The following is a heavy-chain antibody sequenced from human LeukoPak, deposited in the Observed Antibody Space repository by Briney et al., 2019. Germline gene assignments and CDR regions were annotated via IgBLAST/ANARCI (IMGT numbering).Heavy chain of an antibody. D-gene: IGHD6-13*01. Sequence: ASVKVSCKASAYTFTGYYIHWVRQAPGQGLEWMGWINPNSGGTNYAQKFQGRVTMTRDTSISTAYMELSRLISDDTAVYYCARAPQQLEPYDYWGQGTLVTVSS. J-gene: IGHJ4*02. CDR3: ARAPQQLEPYDY. V-gene: IGHV1-2*02. CDR1: AYTFTGYY. CDR2: INPNSGGT.